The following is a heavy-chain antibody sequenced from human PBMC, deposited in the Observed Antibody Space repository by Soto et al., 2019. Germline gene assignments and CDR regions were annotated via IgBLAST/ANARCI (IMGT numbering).Heavy chain of an antibody. J-gene: IGHJ5*02. D-gene: IGHD6-13*01. CDR3: ARKEAAAGCWFDP. Sequence: QVQLQESGPGLVKPSQTLSLTCTVSGGSISSGGYYWSWIRQHPGKGLEWIGYIDYSGSTYYNQSLKSRVTISVDTSKNQFSLKLSSVHAADTAVYYCARKEAAAGCWFDPWGQGTLVTVSS. V-gene: IGHV4-31*03. CDR2: IDYSGST. CDR1: GGSISSGGYY.